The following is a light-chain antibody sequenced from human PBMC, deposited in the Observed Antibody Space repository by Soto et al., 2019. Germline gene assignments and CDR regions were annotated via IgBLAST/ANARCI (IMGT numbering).Light chain of an antibody. J-gene: IGLJ2*01. CDR1: RGSIANNY. CDR3: QSYDAVVVR. CDR2: ENK. Sequence: NFMLTQPHALSESPGKTVTISCTRSRGSIANNYVQWYQQRPGSAPTTAIYENKLRPSGGPGRFSGSTDASSNSASLTISGVQTEDGADCYCQSYDAVVVRFGGGRKVTVL. V-gene: IGLV6-57*04.